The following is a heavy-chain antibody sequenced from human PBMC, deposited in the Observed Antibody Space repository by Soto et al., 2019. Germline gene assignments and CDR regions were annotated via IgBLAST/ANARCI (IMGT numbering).Heavy chain of an antibody. CDR1: GFTFTTYA. V-gene: IGHV3-23*01. J-gene: IGHJ4*02. CDR3: AN. Sequence: EVQLLESGGDLVQPGGSLRLSCAASGFTFTTYAMSWVRQASGMGLEWVSSISGSGANTYYTDPVKGRFTISRDNSKSTLYLQMNSLRADDTAVYYCANWGQGALVTVSS. CDR2: ISGSGANT.